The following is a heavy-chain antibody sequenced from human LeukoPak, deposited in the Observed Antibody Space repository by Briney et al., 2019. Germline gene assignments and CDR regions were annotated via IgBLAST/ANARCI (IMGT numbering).Heavy chain of an antibody. CDR3: ARDSLIGYYDFDI. CDR1: GFTVSTNY. Sequence: PGGSLRLSCAASGFTVSTNYMNWVRQAPGKGLEWVSVIYSDGGGGRTYYGDSVKGRFTISRDNSKNTLYLQMNSLRAEDTAVYYCARDSLIGYYDFDIWGQGTMVTVSS. J-gene: IGHJ3*02. CDR2: IYSDGGGGRT. V-gene: IGHV3-66*01. D-gene: IGHD5-18*01.